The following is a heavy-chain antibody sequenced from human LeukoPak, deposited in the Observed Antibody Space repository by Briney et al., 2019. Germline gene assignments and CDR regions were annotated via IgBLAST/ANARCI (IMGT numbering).Heavy chain of an antibody. D-gene: IGHD3-3*01. CDR2: ISAYNGNT. J-gene: IGHJ3*02. CDR1: GYTFTSYD. V-gene: IGHV1-18*01. CDR3: ARDLSYYDFWSGHHDAFDI. Sequence: ASVKVSCKASGYTFTSYDINWVRQAPGQGLEWMGWISAYNGNTNYAQKLQGRVTMTTDTSTSTAYMELRSLRSDDTAVYYCARDLSYYDFWSGHHDAFDIWGQGTMVTVSS.